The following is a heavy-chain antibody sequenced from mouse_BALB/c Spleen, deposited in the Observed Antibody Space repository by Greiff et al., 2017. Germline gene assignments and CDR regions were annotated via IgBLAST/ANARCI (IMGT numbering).Heavy chain of an antibody. CDR1: GYSITSGYY. V-gene: IGHV3-6*02. D-gene: IGHD1-2*01. Sequence: EVKLEESGPGLVKPSQSLSLTCSVTGYSITSGYYWNWIRQFPGNKLEWMGYISYDGSNNYNPSLKNRISITRDTSKNQFFLKLNSVTTEDTATYYCARDSYYGFYYAMDYWGQGTSVTVSS. CDR2: ISYDGSN. CDR3: ARDSYYGFYYAMDY. J-gene: IGHJ4*01.